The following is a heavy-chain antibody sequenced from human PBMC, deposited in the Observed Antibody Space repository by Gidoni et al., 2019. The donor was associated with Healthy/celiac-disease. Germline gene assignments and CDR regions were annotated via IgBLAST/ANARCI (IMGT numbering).Heavy chain of an antibody. CDR2: IIPIFGTA. Sequence: QVQLVQSGAEVKKPGSSVKVSCKASGGTFSSYAISWVRQAPGQGLEWMGGIIPIFGTANYAQKFQGRVTITADESTSTSYMKLSSLRSEDTAVYYCARDPRYFDWSNNWFDPWGQGTLVTVSS. J-gene: IGHJ5*02. CDR1: GGTFSSYA. V-gene: IGHV1-69*01. D-gene: IGHD3-9*01. CDR3: ARDPRYFDWSNNWFDP.